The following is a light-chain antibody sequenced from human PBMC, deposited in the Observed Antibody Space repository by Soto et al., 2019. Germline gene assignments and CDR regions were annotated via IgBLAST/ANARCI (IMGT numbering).Light chain of an antibody. Sequence: IVMTQSPDSLAVSLVESATINCKSSQSVLYSSNNKNYLAWYQQKPGQPPKLLIYWASTRESGVPDRFSGSGSGTDFTLTISSLQAEDVAVYYCQQYYTTPPMYTFGQGTKVDIK. CDR2: WAS. V-gene: IGKV4-1*01. J-gene: IGKJ2*01. CDR3: QQYYTTPPMYT. CDR1: QSVLYSSNNKNY.